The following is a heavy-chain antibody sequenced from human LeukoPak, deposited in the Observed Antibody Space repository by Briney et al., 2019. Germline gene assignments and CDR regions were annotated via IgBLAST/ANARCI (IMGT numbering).Heavy chain of an antibody. CDR2: IYYSGST. Sequence: SETLSLTCAVYGGSFSGYYWSWIRQPPGKGLEWIGYIYYSGSTNYNPSLKSRVTISVDTSKNQFSLKLSSVTAADTAVYYCARSVEGYCSRGSCYSYYYYMDVWGKGTTVTVSS. V-gene: IGHV4-59*01. J-gene: IGHJ6*03. CDR3: ARSVEGYCSRGSCYSYYYYMDV. CDR1: GGSFSGYY. D-gene: IGHD2-15*01.